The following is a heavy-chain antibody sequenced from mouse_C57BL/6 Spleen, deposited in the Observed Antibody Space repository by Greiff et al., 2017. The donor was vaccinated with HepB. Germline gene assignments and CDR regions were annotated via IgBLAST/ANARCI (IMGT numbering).Heavy chain of an antibody. V-gene: IGHV1-80*01. Sequence: QVHVKQPGAELVKPGASVKISCKASGYAFSSYWMNWVKQRPGKGLEWIGQIYPGDGDTNYNGKFKGKATLTADKSSSTAYMQLSSLTSEDSAVYVCARGGSGYVRAMDYWGQGTSVTVSS. J-gene: IGHJ4*01. CDR1: GYAFSSYW. D-gene: IGHD3-2*02. CDR3: ARGGSGYVRAMDY. CDR2: IYPGDGDT.